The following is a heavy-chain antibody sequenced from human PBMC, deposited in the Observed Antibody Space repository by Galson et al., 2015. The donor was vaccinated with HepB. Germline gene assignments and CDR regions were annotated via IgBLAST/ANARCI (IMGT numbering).Heavy chain of an antibody. Sequence: PRLSCAASGFTFRSYSMNWVRQAPGKGLEWVSSISSSSSYIYYADSVKGRFTISRDNAKNSLYLQMNSLRAEDTAVYYCARDGCSSTSCYYYGMDVWGQGTTVTVSS. CDR3: ARDGCSSTSCYYYGMDV. CDR2: ISSSSSYI. V-gene: IGHV3-21*01. D-gene: IGHD2-2*01. J-gene: IGHJ6*02. CDR1: GFTFRSYS.